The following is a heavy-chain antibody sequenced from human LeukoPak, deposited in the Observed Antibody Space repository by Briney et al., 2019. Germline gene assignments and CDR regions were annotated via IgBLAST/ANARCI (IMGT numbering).Heavy chain of an antibody. D-gene: IGHD4-17*01. J-gene: IGHJ4*02. CDR1: GFTFSSYS. V-gene: IGHV3-21*01. Sequence: GGCLRLSCAASGFTFSSYSMNWVRQAPGKGLEWVSSISSSGSYIYYADSVKGRFTISSDNAKNSLYLQMNSLRAEDTAVYYCARGGTVTGFGYWGQGTLVTVSS. CDR3: ARGGTVTGFGY. CDR2: ISSSGSYI.